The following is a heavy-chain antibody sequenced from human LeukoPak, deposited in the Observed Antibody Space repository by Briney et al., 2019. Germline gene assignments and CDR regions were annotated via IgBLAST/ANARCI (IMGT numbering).Heavy chain of an antibody. CDR3: ARGGELERRLFNFDY. V-gene: IGHV3-30*04. J-gene: IGHJ4*02. CDR2: ISYDGSNK. Sequence: GRSLRLSCAASGFTFSSYAMHWVRQAPGKGLEWVAVISYDGSNKYYADSGKGRFTISRDNSKNPLYLKMNSLRAEDTAVYYWARGGELERRLFNFDYWGQGTLVTVSS. D-gene: IGHD1-1*01. CDR1: GFTFSSYA.